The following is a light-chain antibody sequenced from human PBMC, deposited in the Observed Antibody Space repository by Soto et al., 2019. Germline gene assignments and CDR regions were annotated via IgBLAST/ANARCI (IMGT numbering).Light chain of an antibody. J-gene: IGLJ2*01. Sequence: SYELTQPPSVSVAPGKTARITCGGNNIGSKSVHWYQQKPGQAPVLVIYYDSDRPSGIPERFSGYNSGNTATLTISRVEAGDEADDYCQVWDSSSDRVVFGGGTQLTV. CDR3: QVWDSSSDRVV. V-gene: IGLV3-21*04. CDR2: YDS. CDR1: NIGSKS.